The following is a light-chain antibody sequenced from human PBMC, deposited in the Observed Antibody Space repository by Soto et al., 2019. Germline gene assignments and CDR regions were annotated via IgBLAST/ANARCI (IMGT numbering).Light chain of an antibody. CDR1: SSNIGSNT. J-gene: IGLJ1*01. CDR3: AAWDDNLNGLYV. V-gene: IGLV1-44*01. Sequence: QSVLTQPPSMSGTPGQRVTISCSGSSSNIGSNTVNWYQQLPGTAPKLLIYTDNQRPSGVPDRFSGSKSGTSASLAISGLQSEDEADYYCAAWDDNLNGLYVFGPGTKLTVL. CDR2: TDN.